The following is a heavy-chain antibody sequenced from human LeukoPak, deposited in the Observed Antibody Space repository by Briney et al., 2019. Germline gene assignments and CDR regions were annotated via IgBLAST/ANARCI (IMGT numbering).Heavy chain of an antibody. CDR3: AKVATWTYFDS. CDR2: ISGSGGRT. V-gene: IGHV3-23*01. Sequence: GGSLRLSCAASGFTFSNYAMSWVRQAPGKGLEWVSVISGSGGRTYYADSVKGRFTISRDNSQNTLYLQMNSLGADDTAVYYCAKVATWTYFDSWGQGTLVTVSP. CDR1: GFTFSNYA. J-gene: IGHJ4*02. D-gene: IGHD3/OR15-3a*01.